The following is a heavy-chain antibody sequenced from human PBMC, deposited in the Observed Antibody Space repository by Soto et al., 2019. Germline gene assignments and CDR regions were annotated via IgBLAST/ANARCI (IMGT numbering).Heavy chain of an antibody. V-gene: IGHV3-74*01. D-gene: IGHD6-19*01. CDR3: ARVALSYSYGWPSGY. CDR1: GFTFSSHC. J-gene: IGHJ4*02. Sequence: GGSLRLSCAASGFTFSSHCMHWVRQAPGKGLVWVSRINSDGSTTSYADSVKGRFAISRDNAKNTLYLQMNSLRAEDTAVYYCARVALSYSYGWPSGYWGQGTLVTVPS. CDR2: INSDGSTT.